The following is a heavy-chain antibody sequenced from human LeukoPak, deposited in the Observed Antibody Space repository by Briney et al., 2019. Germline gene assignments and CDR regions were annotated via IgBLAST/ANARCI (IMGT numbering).Heavy chain of an antibody. Sequence: GGSLRLSCAASGFTFSSYWMSWVRQAPGKGLEWVANIKQDGSEKYYVDSVKGRFTISRDNAKNSLYLQMNSLRAEDTAVYYCASEQYYDILTGYETYYFDYWGQGTLVTVSS. V-gene: IGHV3-7*01. CDR2: IKQDGSEK. J-gene: IGHJ4*02. CDR3: ASEQYYDILTGYETYYFDY. D-gene: IGHD3-9*01. CDR1: GFTFSSYW.